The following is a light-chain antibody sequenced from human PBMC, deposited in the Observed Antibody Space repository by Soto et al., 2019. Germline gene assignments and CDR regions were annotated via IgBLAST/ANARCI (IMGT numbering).Light chain of an antibody. Sequence: QSVLTQPASVSGSPGQSITISCTGTSSDVGSYNYVSWYQLHPGKAPKLMIYEVSNRPSGVSNRFSGSKSGDTASLTISGLQPEDEADYYCSSYTTRTTLYVFGTGTKV. CDR3: SSYTTRTTLYV. CDR2: EVS. V-gene: IGLV2-14*01. CDR1: SSDVGSYNY. J-gene: IGLJ1*01.